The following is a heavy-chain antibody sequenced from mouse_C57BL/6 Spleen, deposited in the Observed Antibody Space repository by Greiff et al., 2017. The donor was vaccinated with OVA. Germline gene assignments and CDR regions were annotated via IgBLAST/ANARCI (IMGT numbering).Heavy chain of an antibody. Sequence: QVQLQQPRAELVKPGASVKLSCKASGYTFTSYWMQWVKQRPGQGLEWIGEIDPSDSYTNYNQKFKGKATLTVDTSSSTAYMQLSSLTSEDSAVYYCARLSPNYYGSSSYWGQGTLVTVSA. J-gene: IGHJ3*01. D-gene: IGHD1-1*01. V-gene: IGHV1-50*01. CDR3: ARLSPNYYGSSSY. CDR1: GYTFTSYW. CDR2: IDPSDSYT.